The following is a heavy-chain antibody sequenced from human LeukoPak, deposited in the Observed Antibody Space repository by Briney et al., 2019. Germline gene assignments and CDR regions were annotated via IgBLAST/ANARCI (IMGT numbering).Heavy chain of an antibody. CDR1: GYTFTSYG. CDR2: ISAYNGNT. J-gene: IGHJ4*02. D-gene: IGHD2-21*02. V-gene: IGHV1-18*01. CDR3: ARQHCGGDCYSGFDY. Sequence: ASVKVSCKASGYTFTSYGVSWVRQAPGQGLEWMGWISAYNGNTNYAQKLQGRVTMTTDTSTSTAYMELRSLRSDDTAVYYCARQHCGGDCYSGFDYWGQGTLVTVSS.